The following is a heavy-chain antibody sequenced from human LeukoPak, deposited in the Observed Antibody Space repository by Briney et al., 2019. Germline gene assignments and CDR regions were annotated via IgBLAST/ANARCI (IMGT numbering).Heavy chain of an antibody. J-gene: IGHJ3*02. CDR3: AKDITMIVVEIGAFDI. CDR2: ISGSGGRT. CDR1: GFTFSSYA. Sequence: GSLRLSCAAYGFTFSSYAMSWVRQAPGKGVEWVSAISGSGGRTYYADCVKGRFNIYRDNSKNNVYMQMNSLRAEDTAVYYCAKDITMIVVEIGAFDIWGQGTMVTVSS. V-gene: IGHV3-23*01. D-gene: IGHD3-22*01.